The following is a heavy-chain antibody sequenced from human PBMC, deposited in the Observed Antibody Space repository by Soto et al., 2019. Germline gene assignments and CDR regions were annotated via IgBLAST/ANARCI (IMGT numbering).Heavy chain of an antibody. Sequence: QGQLVQSGPEAKKPGASVKVSCKASGYTFSRYGISWVRQAPGQGLEWMGWISGYNGDTKYVQKVQGRVTMTIDTSTYAAYRELRSLSSDDTAIYYCAKNGQPPYFYYGMGVWGQGTTVTVSS. D-gene: IGHD2-8*01. CDR3: AKNGQPPYFYYGMGV. CDR1: GYTFSRYG. CDR2: ISGYNGDT. V-gene: IGHV1-18*01. J-gene: IGHJ6*02.